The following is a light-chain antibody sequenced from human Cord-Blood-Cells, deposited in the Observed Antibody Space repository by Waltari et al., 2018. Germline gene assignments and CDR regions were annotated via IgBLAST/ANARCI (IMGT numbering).Light chain of an antibody. CDR1: QSISGY. CDR2: AAS. CDR3: QQSYSTPLT. J-gene: IGKJ4*01. V-gene: IGKV1-39*01. Sequence: DIQMTQSPSSLSASVGDRVTITCRASQSISGYLNWYQQKPGKAPKPLIYAASSLQSGVPSRFSGSGSGTDFTLTISSLQPEDFATYYCQQSYSTPLTFGGGTKVEIK.